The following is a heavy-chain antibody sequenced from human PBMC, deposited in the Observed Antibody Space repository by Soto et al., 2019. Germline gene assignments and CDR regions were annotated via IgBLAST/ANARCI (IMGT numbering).Heavy chain of an antibody. V-gene: IGHV4-31*03. Sequence: QVQLQESGPGLVKPSQTLSLTCTVSGGSISSGGYYWSWIRQHPGKGLEWIGDIDYSGSTYYNTSLKRRVTISVDTSKNQFSLKLSSVTAADTAVYYCARARKEWIQLWSRYYYYGMDVWGQGTTVTVSS. J-gene: IGHJ6*02. CDR3: ARARKEWIQLWSRYYYYGMDV. D-gene: IGHD5-18*01. CDR1: GGSISSGGYY. CDR2: IDYSGST.